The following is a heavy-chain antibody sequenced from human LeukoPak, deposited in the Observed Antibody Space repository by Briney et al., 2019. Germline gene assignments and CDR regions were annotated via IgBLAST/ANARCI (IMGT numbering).Heavy chain of an antibody. V-gene: IGHV1-8*03. CDR1: GYSFSSNG. CDR3: AREGFDV. J-gene: IGHJ3*01. Sequence: ASVKVSCKASGYSFSSNGISWMRQAPGQGLEWMAYMNPNSGKTGYAQTFQGRVTITWNTSINTAYMELSSLRSDDTALYYCAREGFDVWGQGTVVTVSS. CDR2: MNPNSGKT.